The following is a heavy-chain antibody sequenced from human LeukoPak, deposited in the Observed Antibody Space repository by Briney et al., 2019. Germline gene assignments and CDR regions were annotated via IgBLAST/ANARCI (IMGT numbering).Heavy chain of an antibody. D-gene: IGHD2-2*01. J-gene: IGHJ3*02. Sequence: KAGGSLRLSCAASGFTFSDYYMSWIRQAPGKGLEWVSYISSSGSTIYYADSVKGRFTISRDNAKNSLYLQMNSLRAEDTAVYYCAREMPSAPTDAFDIWGLGTMVTVSS. CDR2: ISSSGSTI. CDR3: AREMPSAPTDAFDI. CDR1: GFTFSDYY. V-gene: IGHV3-11*01.